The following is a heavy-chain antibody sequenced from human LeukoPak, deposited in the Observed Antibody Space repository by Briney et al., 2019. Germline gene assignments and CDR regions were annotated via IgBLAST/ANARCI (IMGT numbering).Heavy chain of an antibody. J-gene: IGHJ4*02. D-gene: IGHD3-22*01. CDR3: ARVDITNLEVDY. CDR2: IYYSGST. V-gene: IGHV4-30-4*08. Sequence: SETLSLTCTVSGGSISSGDYYWSWIRQTPGKGLEWIGYIYYSGSTYYNPSLKSRVTISVDTSKNQFSLKLSSVTAADTAVYYCARVDITNLEVDYWGQGTLVTVSS. CDR1: GGSISSGDYY.